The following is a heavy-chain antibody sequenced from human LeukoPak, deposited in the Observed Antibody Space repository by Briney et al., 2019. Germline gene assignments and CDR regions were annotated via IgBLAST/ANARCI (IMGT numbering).Heavy chain of an antibody. CDR2: VYFSGST. CDR1: GDSIRTTRY. J-gene: IGHJ6*02. Sequence: PSETLSLTCTVSGDSIRTTRYWGWIRQPPGKGLEWIGAVYFSGSTYYNPSLKSRVIISVDTSKNQLSLKLTSVTAAGTAVYYCATQGYNNQTMDVWGQGTTVTVSS. V-gene: IGHV4-39*01. CDR3: ATQGYNNQTMDV. D-gene: IGHD5-24*01.